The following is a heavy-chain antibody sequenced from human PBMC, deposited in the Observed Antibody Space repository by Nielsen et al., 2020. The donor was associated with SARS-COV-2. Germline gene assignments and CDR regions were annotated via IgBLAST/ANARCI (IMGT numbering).Heavy chain of an antibody. V-gene: IGHV1-69*13. D-gene: IGHD3-10*01. CDR1: GGTFSSYA. CDR3: ARGSMVRGVDYYYYGMDV. Sequence: SVKVSCKASGGTFSSYAISWVRQAPGQGLEWMGGIIPIFGTANYAQKFQGRVTITADESTSTAYMERSSLRSEDTAVYYCARGSMVRGVDYYYYGMDVWGQGTTVTVSS. J-gene: IGHJ6*02. CDR2: IIPIFGTA.